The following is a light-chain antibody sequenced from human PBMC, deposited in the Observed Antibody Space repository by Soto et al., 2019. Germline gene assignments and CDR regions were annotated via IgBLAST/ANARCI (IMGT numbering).Light chain of an antibody. CDR1: QSISSW. J-gene: IGKJ3*01. CDR3: QQYNSYPFT. Sequence: DIQMTQSPSTLSASVGDRVTITCRASQSISSWLAWYQQKPGKAPKLLVYKASSLESGVPSMFSGSGSGTEFTLTISSLQPDDFATYYCQQYNSYPFTSGPGTKVYIK. V-gene: IGKV1-5*03. CDR2: KAS.